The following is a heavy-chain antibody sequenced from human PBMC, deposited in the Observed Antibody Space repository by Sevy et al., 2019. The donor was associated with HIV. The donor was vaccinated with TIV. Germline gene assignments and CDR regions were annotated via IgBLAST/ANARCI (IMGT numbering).Heavy chain of an antibody. J-gene: IGHJ4*02. D-gene: IGHD6-6*01. Sequence: ASVKFSCKASGGTFSSYAISWVRQAPGQGLEWMGGIIPIFGTANYAQKFQGRVTITADESTSTAYMELSSLRSEDMAVYYCARGYSSSSDFDYWGQGTLVTVSS. CDR2: IIPIFGTA. V-gene: IGHV1-69*13. CDR3: ARGYSSSSDFDY. CDR1: GGTFSSYA.